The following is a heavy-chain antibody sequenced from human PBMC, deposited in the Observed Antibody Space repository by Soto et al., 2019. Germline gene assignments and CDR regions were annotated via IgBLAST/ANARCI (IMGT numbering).Heavy chain of an antibody. Sequence: GGSLRLSCAASGFTLSSYAMHWVRQAPGKGLEWVAVISYDGSNKYYADSVKGRFTISRDNSKNTLYLQMNSLRAEDTAVYYCASTVTTIPHWGQGTLVTVSS. CDR3: ASTVTTIPH. CDR1: GFTLSSYA. J-gene: IGHJ4*02. D-gene: IGHD4-4*01. CDR2: ISYDGSNK. V-gene: IGHV3-30-3*01.